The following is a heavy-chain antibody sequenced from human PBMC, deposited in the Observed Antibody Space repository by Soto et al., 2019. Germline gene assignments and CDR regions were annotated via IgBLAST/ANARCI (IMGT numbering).Heavy chain of an antibody. V-gene: IGHV3-30-3*01. J-gene: IGHJ3*02. CDR2: ISSDGSNK. Sequence: PGVSLRLSCAASGFSFTNYALHWVRQAPGKGLEWVAIISSDGSNKYFPDSVKGRFTISRDNSKNTLYLQMNSLRAEDSAVYSCARDSSISRYFSTLHAFESWGRGTM. D-gene: IGHD2-2*01. CDR3: ARDSSISRYFSTLHAFES. CDR1: GFSFTNYA.